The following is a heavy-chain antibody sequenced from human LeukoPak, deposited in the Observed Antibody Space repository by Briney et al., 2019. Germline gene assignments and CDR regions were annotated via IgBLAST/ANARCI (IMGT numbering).Heavy chain of an antibody. CDR1: GFTISSDY. CDR2: IYSGGST. V-gene: IGHV3-66*01. CDR3: ARATGNWFDP. Sequence: GGSLRLSCAASGFTISSDYMSWVRQAPGKGLEWVSVIYSGGSTYYADSVKGRFTVSRDNSKNTLYLQMNSLRAEDTAVYYCARATGNWFDPWGQGTLVTVSS. D-gene: IGHD5-12*01. J-gene: IGHJ5*02.